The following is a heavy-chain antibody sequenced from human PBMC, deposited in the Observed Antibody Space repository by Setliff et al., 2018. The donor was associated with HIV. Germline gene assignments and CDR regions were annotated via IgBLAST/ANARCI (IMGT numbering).Heavy chain of an antibody. CDR3: ARAAAGNTGPFDL. CDR1: GGSISSGSYY. J-gene: IGHJ4*02. V-gene: IGHV4-61*02. D-gene: IGHD4-17*01. CDR2: IYTSGST. Sequence: SETLSLTCTVSGGSISSGSYYWGWIRQPPGKGLEWIGRIYTSGSTNYNPSLKSRVTISVDTSKNQFSLKLTSVTASDTAVYYCARAAAGNTGPFDLWGQGSPVTVSS.